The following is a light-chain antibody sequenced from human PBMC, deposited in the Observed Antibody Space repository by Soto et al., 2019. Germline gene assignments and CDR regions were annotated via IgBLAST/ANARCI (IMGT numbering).Light chain of an antibody. CDR2: DDS. CDR1: NMGRKS. V-gene: IGLV3-21*02. CDR3: QVWDSSSDHYV. Sequence: SYELTQPPSVSVAQGQTPRITCGGTNMGRKSVHWYQQKPGQAPVLVVYDDSDRPSGIPERFSGSNSGNTATLTISRVEAGDEADYYCQVWDSSSDHYVFGTGTKVTVL. J-gene: IGLJ1*01.